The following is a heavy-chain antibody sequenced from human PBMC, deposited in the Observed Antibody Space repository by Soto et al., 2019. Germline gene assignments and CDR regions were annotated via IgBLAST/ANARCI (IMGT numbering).Heavy chain of an antibody. CDR1: GLIFSNNA. Sequence: EVQVLESGGGLLQPGGSLRLSWLGSGLIFSNNAMAWVGQAPGKGLEWVSGFGGSGGTYYADSVKGRYTISRDNSKNTLYLQMNSLRVEDTAVYYCAKSQSSLYYMDVWGKGTAVTVSS. CDR3: AKSQSSLYYMDV. V-gene: IGHV3-23*01. CDR2: FGGSGGT. J-gene: IGHJ6*03.